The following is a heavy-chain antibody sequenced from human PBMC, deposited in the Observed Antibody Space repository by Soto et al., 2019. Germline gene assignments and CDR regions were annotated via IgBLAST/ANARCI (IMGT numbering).Heavy chain of an antibody. J-gene: IGHJ4*02. CDR1: GFNFNKYA. CDR2: ISCCGGTA. D-gene: IGHD6-19*01. Sequence: EVQLLESGGGLVRPGESLRLSCAASGFNFNKYAMSWVRQAPGEGLEWVSGISCCGGTASYADSVKGRFTIARDDAKSTLYLDMNSLRVEDTAEYYCAKADGQQWLLPHLENWGRGTLFTVS. V-gene: IGHV3-23*01. CDR3: AKADGQQWLLPHLEN.